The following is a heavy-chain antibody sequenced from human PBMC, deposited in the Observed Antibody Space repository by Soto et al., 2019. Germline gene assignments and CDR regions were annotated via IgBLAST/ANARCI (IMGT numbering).Heavy chain of an antibody. V-gene: IGHV4-31*03. CDR1: GDSISGGPYY. Sequence: SVTLYLTCTCSGDSISGGPYYWSWIRQHPGLGLEWIGYISYSGSTYYSPSLKSRVTMSVDKSKNQFSLTLSSVTAADTAIYYCARGSSTYFDVMPGYYTADYFDFWGQGALVT. D-gene: IGHD3-9*01. CDR3: ARGSSTYFDVMPGYYTADYFDF. CDR2: ISYSGST. J-gene: IGHJ4*02.